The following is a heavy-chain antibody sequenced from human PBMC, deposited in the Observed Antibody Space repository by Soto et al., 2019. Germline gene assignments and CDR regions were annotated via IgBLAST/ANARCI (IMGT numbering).Heavy chain of an antibody. J-gene: IGHJ3*02. V-gene: IGHV1-2*02. D-gene: IGHD1-26*01. CDR1: GYTFTDFH. CDR2: INPSSGGT. CDR3: ARDIGTYSFDM. Sequence: GASVKVSCKASGYTFTDFHIYWVRQAPGQGLEWMGWINPSSGGTKYAQKFQGRVSMTRDTSISTAYMELSRLTSDDTAVFYCARDIGTYSFDMWGQGTMVTVSS.